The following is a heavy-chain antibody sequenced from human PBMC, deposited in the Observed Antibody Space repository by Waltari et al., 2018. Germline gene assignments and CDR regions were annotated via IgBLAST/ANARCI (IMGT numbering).Heavy chain of an antibody. J-gene: IGHJ4*02. CDR3: TTGVVVTPSTDY. V-gene: IGHV3-33*01. D-gene: IGHD2-21*02. Sequence: QVQLVESGGGVVQPGRSLRLSCAASGFTFSSYGMHWVRQAPGKGLEWVAVIWYDGSNKYYADSVKGRFTISRDNSKNTLYLQMNSLKTEDTAVYYCTTGVVVTPSTDYWGQGTLVTVSS. CDR2: IWYDGSNK. CDR1: GFTFSSYG.